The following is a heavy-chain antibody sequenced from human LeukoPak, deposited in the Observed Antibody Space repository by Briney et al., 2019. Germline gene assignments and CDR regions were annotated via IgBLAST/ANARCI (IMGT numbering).Heavy chain of an antibody. J-gene: IGHJ4*02. CDR1: GGSISSYY. CDR2: MYYSGST. Sequence: SETLSLTCTVSGGSISSYYWSWIRQAPGKGLEWIGYMYYSGSTNYNPSLKSRVTISVDTSKNQFSLKLSSVTAADTAMYYCARYWGPYDNSGAYFDYWGQGTLVTVSS. CDR3: ARYWGPYDNSGAYFDY. V-gene: IGHV4-59*08. D-gene: IGHD3-22*01.